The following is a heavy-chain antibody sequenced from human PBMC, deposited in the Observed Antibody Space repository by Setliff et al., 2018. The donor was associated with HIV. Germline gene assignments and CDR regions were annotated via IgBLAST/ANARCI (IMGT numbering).Heavy chain of an antibody. CDR1: GGSISSNNYY. CDR2: IFYSETVYYGGRT. V-gene: IGHV4-39*07. D-gene: IGHD2-15*01. Sequence: PSETLSLTCTVSGGSISSNNYYWGWISQLPGKGLEWIGSIFYSETVYYGGRTYYSPSLKSRVTKSVDTTKSQFSLKLSSVTAADTAVYYCAGGVPLLPPHYWGQGTLVTVSS. CDR3: AGGVPLLPPHY. J-gene: IGHJ4*02.